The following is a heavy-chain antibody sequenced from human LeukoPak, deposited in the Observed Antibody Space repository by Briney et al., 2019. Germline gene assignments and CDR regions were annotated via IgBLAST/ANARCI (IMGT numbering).Heavy chain of an antibody. CDR3: APGSTYYYDSSDSLAAE. V-gene: IGHV3-9*01. D-gene: IGHD3-22*01. CDR2: ISWNSGSI. Sequence: GGSLRPSCAASGFTFDDYAMHWVRQAPGNGLEWVSGISWNSGSIGYADSVKGRFTISRDNAKNSLYLQMNSLRAEDTALYYCAPGSTYYYDSSDSLAAEWGQGTLVTVSS. CDR1: GFTFDDYA. J-gene: IGHJ4*02.